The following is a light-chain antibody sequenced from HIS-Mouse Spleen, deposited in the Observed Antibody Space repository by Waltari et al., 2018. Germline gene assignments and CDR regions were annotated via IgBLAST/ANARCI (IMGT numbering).Light chain of an antibody. V-gene: IGKV4-1*01. J-gene: IGKJ4*01. Sequence: DIVMTHSPDSLAVSLGERATINCKSSQRVLYSSNNKNYLAWYQQKPGQPPKLLIYWASTRESGVPDRFSGSGSGTDFTLTISSLQAEDVAVYYCQQYYSTPQLTFGGGTKVEIK. CDR1: QRVLYSSNNKNY. CDR2: WAS. CDR3: QQYYSTPQLT.